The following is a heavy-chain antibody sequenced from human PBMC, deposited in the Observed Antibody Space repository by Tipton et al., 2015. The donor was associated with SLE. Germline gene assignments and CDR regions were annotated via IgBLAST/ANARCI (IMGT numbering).Heavy chain of an antibody. CDR1: GGSISSGDYY. CDR3: ASVKSLIGRHFDY. D-gene: IGHD2-15*01. J-gene: IGHJ4*02. V-gene: IGHV4-30-4*01. CDR2: IYYSGST. Sequence: TLSFTCTVSGGSISSGDYYWSWIRQPPGKGLEWIGYIYYSGSTYYNPSLKSRVTISVDTSKNQFSLKLSSVTAADTAVYYCASVKSLIGRHFDYWGQGTLVTVSS.